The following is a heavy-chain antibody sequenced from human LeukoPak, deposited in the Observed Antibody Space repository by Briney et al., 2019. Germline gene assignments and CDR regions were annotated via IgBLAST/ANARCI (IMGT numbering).Heavy chain of an antibody. V-gene: IGHV3-23*01. CDR2: ITGAGDAT. D-gene: IGHD3-10*01. CDR1: GFTFSAYA. CDR3: AKSWGSGTYTFDY. Sequence: PGGSLRLSCATTGFTFSAYAMSWVRQAPEKGLEWVATITGAGDATYHAASMMGRFTVSRDNSKNTLSLQMSSLRGEDTAVYYCAKSWGSGTYTFDYWGQGILVTVSS. J-gene: IGHJ4*02.